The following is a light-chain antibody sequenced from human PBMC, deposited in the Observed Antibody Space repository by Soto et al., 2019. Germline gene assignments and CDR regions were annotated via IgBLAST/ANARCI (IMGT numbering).Light chain of an antibody. CDR2: GNT. CDR1: SSNNGAGYD. J-gene: IGLJ1*01. Sequence: QSVLTQPPSVSGAPGQRVTISCTGSSSNNGAGYDVHWYQHLPGTAPKLLIYGNTDRPSGVPDRFSGSKSGSSASLAITGLQTEDEAHYYCQSYDSSLRDVFGTGTKVTVL. V-gene: IGLV1-40*01. CDR3: QSYDSSLRDV.